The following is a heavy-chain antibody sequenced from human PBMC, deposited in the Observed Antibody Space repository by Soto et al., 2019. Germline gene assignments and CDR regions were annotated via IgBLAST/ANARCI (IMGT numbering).Heavy chain of an antibody. V-gene: IGHV1-2*02. Sequence: QVQLVQSGAEVRKPGASVKVSCKASGYTFSDYYIHWVRQAPGQGREWMGWISPNSGGTKYAPKFQGGVTMTRDTSITTAYMEARRLRSGATAVYYCAREPATAKPEGVDFLGQGTLVTVSS. CDR3: AREPATAKPEGVDF. J-gene: IGHJ4*02. D-gene: IGHD1-1*01. CDR1: GYTFSDYY. CDR2: ISPNSGGT.